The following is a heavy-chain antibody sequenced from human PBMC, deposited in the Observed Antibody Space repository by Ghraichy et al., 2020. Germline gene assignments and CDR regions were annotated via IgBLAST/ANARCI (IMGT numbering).Heavy chain of an antibody. J-gene: IGHJ6*02. CDR1: GFTFSSYS. CDR2: ISSSSSTI. D-gene: IGHD2-2*01. Sequence: GGSLRLSCAASGFTFSSYSMNWVRQAPGKGLEWVSYISSSSSTIYYADSVKGRFTISRDNAKNSLYLQMNSLRDEDTAVYYCARAYCSSTSCLFYYYYGMDVWGQGTTVTVSS. CDR3: ARAYCSSTSCLFYYYYGMDV. V-gene: IGHV3-48*02.